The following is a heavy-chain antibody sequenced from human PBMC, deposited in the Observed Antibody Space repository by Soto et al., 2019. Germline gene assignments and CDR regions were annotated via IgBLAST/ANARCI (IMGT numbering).Heavy chain of an antibody. CDR2: IHSSGRT. Sequence: SETLSLTCTVSGGSVSSGNYFWSWIRQPPGKGLEWIGYIHSSGRTNYNPSLKSRVTISADTSRNQFSLKLTSVTAADTAVYYCAILTNPNAVARAVRGGYGLVVWGQGTAVTVSS. V-gene: IGHV4-61*01. CDR3: AILTNPNAVARAVRGGYGLVV. D-gene: IGHD5-12*01. CDR1: GGSVSSGNYF. J-gene: IGHJ6*02.